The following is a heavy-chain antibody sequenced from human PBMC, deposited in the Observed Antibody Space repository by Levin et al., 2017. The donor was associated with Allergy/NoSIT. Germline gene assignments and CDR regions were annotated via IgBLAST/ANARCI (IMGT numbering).Heavy chain of an antibody. V-gene: IGHV4-59*01. CDR1: GGSISSYY. Sequence: KASETLSLTCTVSGGSISSYYWSWIRQPPGKGLEWIGYIYYSGSTNYNPSLKSRVTISVDTSKNQFSLKLSSVTAAGTAVYYCARASYDYVWGSYRSIWFDPWGQGTLVTVSS. J-gene: IGHJ5*02. CDR3: ARASYDYVWGSYRSIWFDP. D-gene: IGHD3-16*02. CDR2: IYYSGST.